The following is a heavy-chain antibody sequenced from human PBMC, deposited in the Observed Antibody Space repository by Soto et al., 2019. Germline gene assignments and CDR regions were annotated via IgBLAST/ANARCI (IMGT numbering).Heavy chain of an antibody. CDR2: LSDSGVSP. J-gene: IGHJ6*02. Sequence: PGGSLRLSCAGSGFPFSSYAMSWVRQAPEKGLEWVSALSDSGVSPYYADSVKGRFTISRDNSKNTLYLQMDSLRVEDTALYYCAKMKSDSYGSNYGMDVWGQGTTVTVSS. D-gene: IGHD5-18*01. V-gene: IGHV3-23*01. CDR1: GFPFSSYA. CDR3: AKMKSDSYGSNYGMDV.